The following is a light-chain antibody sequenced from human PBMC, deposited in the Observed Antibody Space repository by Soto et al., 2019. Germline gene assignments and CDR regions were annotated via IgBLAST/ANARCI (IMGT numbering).Light chain of an antibody. J-gene: IGLJ3*02. Sequence: QSVLTQSPSVSGAPGQRVSISCTGSSSNSGAGYDVHWYQQLPGTAPTLLISGNTDRPSGVPDRFSGSKSGTSASLAITGLQTEDEADYYCQSSDRNLTAWVFGGGTKLTVL. V-gene: IGLV1-40*01. CDR2: GNT. CDR1: SSNSGAGYD. CDR3: QSSDRNLTAWV.